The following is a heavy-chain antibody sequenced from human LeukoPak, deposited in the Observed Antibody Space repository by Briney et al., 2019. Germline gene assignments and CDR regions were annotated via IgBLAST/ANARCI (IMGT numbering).Heavy chain of an antibody. CDR3: ARGIWSATRASYYLDV. Sequence: GTSLRLSCAASGFTFISYAIHWVRQAPGKGLEWVAVISFHGTDSFYADSVKGRFTISRDNSKNTLYLQMSSLRADDTAVYYCARGIWSATRASYYLDVWGKGTTVTVSS. V-gene: IGHV3-30*04. D-gene: IGHD3-3*01. CDR1: GFTFISYA. J-gene: IGHJ6*03. CDR2: ISFHGTDS.